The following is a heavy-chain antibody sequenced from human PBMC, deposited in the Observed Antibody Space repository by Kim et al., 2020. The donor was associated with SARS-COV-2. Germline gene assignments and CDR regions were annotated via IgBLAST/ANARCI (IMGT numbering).Heavy chain of an antibody. D-gene: IGHD3-16*01. CDR1: GFTFSSYA. CDR2: IRDIGGRT. CDR3: PKGRRIRGPFNY. J-gene: IGHJ4*02. Sequence: GGSLRLSCAASGFTFSSYAMSWFRQAPGKGLEWVSVIRDIGGRTYSADSVKARFTISRYNSKNTLYLQMKSLRAEDTAVYYGPKGRRIRGPFNYWAQET. V-gene: IGHV3-23*01.